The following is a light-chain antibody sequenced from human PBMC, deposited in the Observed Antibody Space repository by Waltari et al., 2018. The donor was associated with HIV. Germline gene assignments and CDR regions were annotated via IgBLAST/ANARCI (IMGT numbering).Light chain of an antibody. CDR3: QSANSRGTSWV. Sequence: SFELTQPPSVSVSPGHTARITCSGDDLPKNYAYWYQHNTGHAPVLIIYKETEKLSGITELLSGSSAGTTVTLTISGVQAEDEADYYCQSANSRGTSWVFGGGTKLTVL. V-gene: IGLV3-25*03. J-gene: IGLJ3*02. CDR2: KET. CDR1: DLPKNY.